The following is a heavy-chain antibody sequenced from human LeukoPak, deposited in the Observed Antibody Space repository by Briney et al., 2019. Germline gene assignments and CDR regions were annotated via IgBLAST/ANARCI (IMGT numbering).Heavy chain of an antibody. Sequence: GGSLRLSCAASGFTFSSYAMSWVRQAPGKGLEWVSVISGSGGSTYYADSVKGRFTISRDNSKNTLYLQMDSLRAEDTAVYYCARGSGLFDYWGQGTLVTVSS. V-gene: IGHV3-23*01. CDR3: ARGSGLFDY. CDR1: GFTFSSYA. D-gene: IGHD3-10*01. J-gene: IGHJ4*02. CDR2: ISGSGGST.